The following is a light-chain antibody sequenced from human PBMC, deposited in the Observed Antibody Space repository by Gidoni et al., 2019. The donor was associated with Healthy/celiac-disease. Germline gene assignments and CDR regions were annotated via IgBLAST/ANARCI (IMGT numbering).Light chain of an antibody. V-gene: IGLV1-44*01. J-gene: IGLJ1*01. CDR2: SNH. Sequence: QSVLTQTPSASGTPGQRVTISCSGSSSNLGSHTVHCYQQLPGTAPTLLIYSNHNRPSGGPDRFSGSKSGTSASLAISGLQSEDEADYYCAAWDDSLNGYVFGTGTKVTVL. CDR3: AAWDDSLNGYV. CDR1: SSNLGSHT.